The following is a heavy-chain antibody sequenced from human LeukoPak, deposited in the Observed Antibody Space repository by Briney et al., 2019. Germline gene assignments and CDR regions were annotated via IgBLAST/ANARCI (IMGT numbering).Heavy chain of an antibody. CDR2: ISAYNGNT. CDR1: GYTFTSYG. V-gene: IGHV1-18*01. CDR3: ARVGVGIQLWLRGGFDY. J-gene: IGHJ4*02. D-gene: IGHD5-18*01. Sequence: ASVKVSCKASGYTFTSYGISWVRQAPGQGLEGVGWISAYNGNTNYAQKLQGRVTMTTDTSTSTAYMELRSLRSDDTAVYYCARVGVGIQLWLRGGFDYWGQGTLVTVSS.